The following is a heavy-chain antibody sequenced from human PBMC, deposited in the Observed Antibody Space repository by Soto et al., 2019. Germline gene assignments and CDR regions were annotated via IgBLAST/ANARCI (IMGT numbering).Heavy chain of an antibody. J-gene: IGHJ3*02. CDR3: ARVKGYGNDAFDI. CDR1: GYTFTGYY. V-gene: IGHV1-2*04. D-gene: IGHD4-17*01. Sequence: GASVKVSCKASGYTFTGYYMHWVRLAPGQGLEWMGWINPNSGGTNYAQKFQGWVTMTRDTSISTAYMELSRLRSDDTAVYYCARVKGYGNDAFDIWGQGTMVTVS. CDR2: INPNSGGT.